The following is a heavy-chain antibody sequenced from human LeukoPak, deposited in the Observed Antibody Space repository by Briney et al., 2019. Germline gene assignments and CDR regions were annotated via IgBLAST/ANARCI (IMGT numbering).Heavy chain of an antibody. CDR3: ATIGYCTSPSYSNFDY. Sequence: SETLSLTCTVSVDSISSYYWNWIRQPPGKGLEWIGYIYYSGSTDYNPSLKSRVTISVDTSKNQFSLKLTSVTAADSAVYYCATIGYCTSPSYSNFDYWGQGTLVTVSS. D-gene: IGHD2-2*01. CDR2: IYYSGST. CDR1: VDSISSYY. J-gene: IGHJ4*02. V-gene: IGHV4-59*01.